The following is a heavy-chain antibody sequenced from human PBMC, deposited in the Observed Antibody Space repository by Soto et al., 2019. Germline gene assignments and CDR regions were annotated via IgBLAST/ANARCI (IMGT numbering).Heavy chain of an antibody. CDR3: ATLYGSGSYYKRHVNYYYYMDV. D-gene: IGHD3-10*01. V-gene: IGHV1-24*01. Sequence: QVQLVQSGAEVKKPGASVKVSCKVSGYTLTELSMHWVRQAPGKGLEWMGGFDPEDGETIYAQKFQGRVTMTEDTSTDTAYMELSSLRSEDTAVYYCATLYGSGSYYKRHVNYYYYMDVWGKGTTVTVSS. CDR1: GYTLTELS. CDR2: FDPEDGET. J-gene: IGHJ6*03.